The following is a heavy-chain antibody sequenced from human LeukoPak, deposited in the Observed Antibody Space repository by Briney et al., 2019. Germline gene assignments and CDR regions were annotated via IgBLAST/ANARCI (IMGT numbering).Heavy chain of an antibody. V-gene: IGHV3-66*01. CDR2: IYSGGST. CDR3: AREMYCSGGSCYGDAFDI. Sequence: GGSLRLSCAASGFTFSSNYMSWVRQAPGKGLEWVSVIYSGGSTYYADSVKGRFSISRDKSKNTLYLQMNSLRAEDTALYYCAREMYCSGGSCYGDAFDIWGQGTMVTVSS. J-gene: IGHJ3*02. CDR1: GFTFSSNY. D-gene: IGHD2-15*01.